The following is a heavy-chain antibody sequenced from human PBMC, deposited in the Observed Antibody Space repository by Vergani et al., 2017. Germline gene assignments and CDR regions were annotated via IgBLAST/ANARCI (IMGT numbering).Heavy chain of an antibody. Sequence: EVQLLESGGGLVQPGGSLRLSCAASGFTFSSYAMSWVRQAPGKGLEWVSAISGSGGSTYYADSVKGRFTISRDNSKNTLYRQMNSLRAEDTAVYYCAKRGGSGSYYRPSSDYWGQGTLVTVSS. CDR2: ISGSGGST. CDR1: GFTFSSYA. D-gene: IGHD3-10*01. J-gene: IGHJ4*02. V-gene: IGHV3-23*01. CDR3: AKRGGSGSYYRPSSDY.